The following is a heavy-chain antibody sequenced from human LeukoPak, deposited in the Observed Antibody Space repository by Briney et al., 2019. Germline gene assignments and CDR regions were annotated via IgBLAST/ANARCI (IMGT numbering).Heavy chain of an antibody. Sequence: SETLSLTCAVYGGSFSGYYWSWIRQPPGKGREWIGEINHSGSTNYNPSLKSRVTISVDTSKNQFSLKLSSVTAADTAVYYCARAGSSRVLGRLLYYNFDYWGRGTLVTVSS. CDR3: ARAGSSRVLGRLLYYNFDY. D-gene: IGHD6-13*01. V-gene: IGHV4-34*01. CDR2: INHSGST. CDR1: GGSFSGYY. J-gene: IGHJ4*02.